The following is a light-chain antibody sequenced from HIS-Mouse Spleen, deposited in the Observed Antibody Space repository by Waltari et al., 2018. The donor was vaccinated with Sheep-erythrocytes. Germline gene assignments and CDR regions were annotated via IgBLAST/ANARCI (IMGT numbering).Light chain of an antibody. CDR1: SSDVGGYNY. Sequence: QSALTQPASVSGSPGQSITISCTGTSSDVGGYNYVSWYQQHPGKAPKLMIYDVSNRPSGVSNRFPGSKSGNTASLTISGLQAEDEADYYCSSYTSSNTFVVFGGGTKLTVL. J-gene: IGLJ2*01. CDR3: SSYTSSNTFVV. CDR2: DVS. V-gene: IGLV2-14*03.